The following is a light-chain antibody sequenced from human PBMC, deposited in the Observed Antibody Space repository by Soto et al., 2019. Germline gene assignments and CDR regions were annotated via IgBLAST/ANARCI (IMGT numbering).Light chain of an antibody. CDR1: RSVRSNF. CDR2: GAS. Sequence: EIVLTQSPGTLSVSPGERASLSCRASRSVRSNFLAWYHQRPGRAPSLLIYGASSRATDIPDRLSGSVSGTDFTLTISRVEPEDFGVYYCQQYGNAPLAFGGGTKVDIK. J-gene: IGKJ4*01. V-gene: IGKV3-20*01. CDR3: QQYGNAPLA.